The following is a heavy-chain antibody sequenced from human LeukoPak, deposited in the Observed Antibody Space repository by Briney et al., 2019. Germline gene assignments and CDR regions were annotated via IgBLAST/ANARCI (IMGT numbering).Heavy chain of an antibody. J-gene: IGHJ4*02. CDR3: ARDTYYYDSSGYWADY. D-gene: IGHD3-22*01. CDR2: IYTSGST. V-gene: IGHV4-4*07. CDR1: GGSISNY. Sequence: SETLSLTCTVSGGSISNYWSWIRQPAGKGLEWIGRIYTSGSTNYNPSLKSRVTMSVDTSKNQFSLKLSSVTAADTAVYYCARDTYYYDSSGYWADYWGQGTLVTVSS.